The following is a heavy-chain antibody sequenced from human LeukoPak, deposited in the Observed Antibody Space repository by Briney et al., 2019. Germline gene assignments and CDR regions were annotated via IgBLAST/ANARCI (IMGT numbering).Heavy chain of an antibody. CDR2: IYPGDSDT. D-gene: IGHD3-22*01. CDR3: ARQLYYYDSSGLADAFDN. Sequence: GEPLNFSCQPSESTLASYWCGWVGRLPGRGLRWLRIIYPGDSDTRYSPSFQGQVTISADKSISTAYLQWSSLKASDTGMYYCARQLYYYDSSGLADAFDNWGQGTMVTVSS. CDR1: ESTLASYW. J-gene: IGHJ3*02. V-gene: IGHV5-51*01.